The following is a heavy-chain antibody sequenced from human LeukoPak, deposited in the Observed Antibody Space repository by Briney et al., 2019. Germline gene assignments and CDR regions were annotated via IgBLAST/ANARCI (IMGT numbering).Heavy chain of an antibody. CDR3: AKDLGDISGREIDY. Sequence: GGSLRLSCAASGFTFSSYAMSWVRQAPGKGLEWVSAISGSGGSTYYADSVKGRFTISRDNSKNTLYLQMNSLRAEDTAVNYCAKDLGDISGREIDYWGQGTLVTVSS. V-gene: IGHV3-23*01. D-gene: IGHD6-19*01. J-gene: IGHJ4*02. CDR1: GFTFSSYA. CDR2: ISGSGGST.